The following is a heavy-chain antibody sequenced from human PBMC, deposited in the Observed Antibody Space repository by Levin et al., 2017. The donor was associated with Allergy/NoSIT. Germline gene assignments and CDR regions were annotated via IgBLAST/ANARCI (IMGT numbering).Heavy chain of an antibody. CDR3: ATPDYSSSSGTIDY. CDR1: GYTFTAYY. V-gene: IGHV1-2*06. Sequence: ASVKVSCKASGYTFTAYYIHWVRQATGQGLEWMGRINPNSGATNYAQNFQGRVTMTRDTSISTAYMELSRLRSDDTAVYYCATPDYSSSSGTIDYWGQGTLVTVSS. D-gene: IGHD6-6*01. J-gene: IGHJ4*02. CDR2: INPNSGAT.